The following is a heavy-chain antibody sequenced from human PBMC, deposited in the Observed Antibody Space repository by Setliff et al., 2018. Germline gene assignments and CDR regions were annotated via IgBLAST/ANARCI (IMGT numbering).Heavy chain of an antibody. J-gene: IGHJ4*02. V-gene: IGHV5-51*01. D-gene: IGHD5-12*01. CDR2: IHPSNSDT. Sequence: GESLTISCKGSGYSFTDYWIGWVRQMPGEGLEWMGIIHPSNSDTVYSPSFQGQVTISADKSISTAYLQWSSLKAADTAVYYCARGRVEMATITPFDYWGQGTLVTVS. CDR1: GYSFTDYW. CDR3: ARGRVEMATITPFDY.